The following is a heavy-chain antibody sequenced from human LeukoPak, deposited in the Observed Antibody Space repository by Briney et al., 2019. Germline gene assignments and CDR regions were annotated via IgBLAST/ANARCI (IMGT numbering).Heavy chain of an antibody. CDR3: ARARIFLGRFDY. Sequence: KPSETLSLTCAVSGYSISSGYYWGWIRQPPGKGLEWIGSIYHSGSTYYNPSLKSRVTISEDTSKNQFSLKLSSVTAADTAVYYCARARIFLGRFDYWGQGTLVTVSS. V-gene: IGHV4-38-2*01. CDR2: IYHSGST. CDR1: GYSISSGYY. D-gene: IGHD2/OR15-2a*01. J-gene: IGHJ4*02.